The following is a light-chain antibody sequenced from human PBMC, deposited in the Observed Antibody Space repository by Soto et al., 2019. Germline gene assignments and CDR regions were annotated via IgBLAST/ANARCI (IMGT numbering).Light chain of an antibody. CDR1: QSINSY. J-gene: IGKJ2*01. Sequence: DIQMTQSPSSLSASVGDRVTITCRASQSINSYLTWYQQKPGKAPDLLIYGASSLQSGVPSRFSGSGSGTDFTLTISSLQPEDFATYYCQQSYSTPYTFGQGTKLEIK. CDR2: GAS. V-gene: IGKV1-39*01. CDR3: QQSYSTPYT.